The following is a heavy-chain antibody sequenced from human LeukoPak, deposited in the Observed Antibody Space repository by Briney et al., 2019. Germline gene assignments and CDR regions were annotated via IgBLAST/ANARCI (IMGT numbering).Heavy chain of an antibody. D-gene: IGHD6-19*01. J-gene: IGHJ3*02. Sequence: PGGSLRLSCAASGFTFSSYSMNWVRQAPGKGLEWVSSISSSSSYIYYADSVKGRFTISRDNAKNSLYLQMNSLRAEDTAVYYCARDRAVVDAFDIWGQETMVTVSS. CDR3: ARDRAVVDAFDI. CDR2: ISSSSSYI. V-gene: IGHV3-21*01. CDR1: GFTFSSYS.